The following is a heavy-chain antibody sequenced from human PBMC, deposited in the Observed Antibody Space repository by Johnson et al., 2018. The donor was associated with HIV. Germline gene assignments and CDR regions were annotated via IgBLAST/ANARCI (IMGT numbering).Heavy chain of an antibody. CDR3: ARDRTSRQGGAFDI. V-gene: IGHV3-23*04. J-gene: IGHJ3*02. CDR2: LSGSGGST. CDR1: GFTLDSYA. Sequence: VQLVESGGGLIQPGRSLRLSCAASGFTLDSYAMNWVRQAPGKGLEWVSVLSGSGGSTYYADSVKGRFTISRDNSKNTLYLQMNSLRAEDTAVYYCARDRTSRQGGAFDIWGQGTMVTVSS.